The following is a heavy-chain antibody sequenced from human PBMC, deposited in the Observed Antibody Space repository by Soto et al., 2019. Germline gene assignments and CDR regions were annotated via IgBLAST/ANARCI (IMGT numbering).Heavy chain of an antibody. CDR2: IYYSGST. CDR3: ARHNYDSSGTAVDV. CDR1: GGSISSGGYY. D-gene: IGHD3-22*01. Sequence: SETLSLTCTVSGGSISSGGYYWSWIRQHPGKGLEWIGYIYYSGSTYYNPSLKSRVTISVDTSKNQFSLKLSSVTAADTAVYYCARHNYDSSGTAVDVWGQGTTVTV. J-gene: IGHJ6*02. V-gene: IGHV4-31*03.